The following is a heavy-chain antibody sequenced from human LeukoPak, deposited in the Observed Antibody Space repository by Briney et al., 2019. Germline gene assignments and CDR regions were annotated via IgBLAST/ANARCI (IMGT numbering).Heavy chain of an antibody. CDR3: AGVLDTAMTYGDFDY. V-gene: IGHV1-2*02. Sequence: EASVKVSCKASGYTFTGYYMHWVRQAPGQGLEWMGWINPNSGGTNYAQKFQGRVTMTRDTSISTAYMELSRLRSDDTAVYYCAGVLDTAMTYGDFDYWGQGTLVTVSS. J-gene: IGHJ4*02. CDR1: GYTFTGYY. D-gene: IGHD5-18*01. CDR2: INPNSGGT.